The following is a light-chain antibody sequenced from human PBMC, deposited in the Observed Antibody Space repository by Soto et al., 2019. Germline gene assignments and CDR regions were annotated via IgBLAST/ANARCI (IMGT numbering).Light chain of an antibody. V-gene: IGKV3-20*01. CDR1: ESVSNSN. Sequence: EIVLTQSPGTLYLSPGERATLSCRASESVSNSNLAWHQHKPGQPPRLLMYGASTRGAGIPDRFSGSGSGTDFTLTISRLEPEDFAVYYCQQYSSSPYTFGQGTKLEIK. J-gene: IGKJ2*01. CDR3: QQYSSSPYT. CDR2: GAS.